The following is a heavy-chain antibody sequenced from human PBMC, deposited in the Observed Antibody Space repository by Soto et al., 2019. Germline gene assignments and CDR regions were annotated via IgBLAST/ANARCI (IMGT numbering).Heavy chain of an antibody. V-gene: IGHV3-23*01. CDR2: ISGSGGST. CDR3: AKSGYSGHDPRPLNYYYYGMDV. Sequence: EVQLLESGGGLVQPGGSLRLSCAASGFTFSSYTMSWVRQAPGKGLEWVSAISGSGGSTYYADSVKGRFTISRDNSKNTVYLQMSSLRAEDTAVYYCAKSGYSGHDPRPLNYYYYGMDVWGQGTTVTVSS. D-gene: IGHD5-12*01. J-gene: IGHJ6*02. CDR1: GFTFSSYT.